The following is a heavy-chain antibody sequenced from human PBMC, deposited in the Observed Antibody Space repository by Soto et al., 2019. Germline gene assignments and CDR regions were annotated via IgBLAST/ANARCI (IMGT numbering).Heavy chain of an antibody. V-gene: IGHV4-59*02. CDR3: ASSPPAMVAPNI. Sequence: SETLSLTCTVSGGSVSSYSWTWARQPPGKGLEWIGYVYYSGSTHYNPSLKSRVTISLDTSKNQFSLKLTSVTAADTAMYFCASSPPAMVAPNIWGQGTLVTVSS. J-gene: IGHJ4*02. CDR2: VYYSGST. CDR1: GGSVSSYS. D-gene: IGHD5-18*01.